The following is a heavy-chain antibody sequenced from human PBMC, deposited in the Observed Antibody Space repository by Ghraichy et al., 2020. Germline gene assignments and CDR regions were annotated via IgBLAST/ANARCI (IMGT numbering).Heavy chain of an antibody. CDR2: ISSVSDAT. D-gene: IGHD1-14*01. V-gene: IGHV3-48*02. CDR3: ARDRTEPNFDY. CDR1: GFSFGGYS. Sequence: GESLNISCAASGFSFGGYSMNWVRQAPGKGLEWLSYISSVSDATRYADSVKGRFTISRDNAKNSQYLQMNSLREEDTAVYYCARDRTEPNFDYWGQGTLVAVSS. J-gene: IGHJ4*02.